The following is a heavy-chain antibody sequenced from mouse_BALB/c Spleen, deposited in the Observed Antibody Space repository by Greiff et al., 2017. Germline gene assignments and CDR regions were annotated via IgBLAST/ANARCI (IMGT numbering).Heavy chain of an antibody. CDR3: ARSDGFHYYAMDY. J-gene: IGHJ4*01. Sequence: QVQLKQSGPELVKPGASVKISCKASGYAFSSSWMNWVKQRPGQGLEWIGRIYPGDGDTNYNGKFKGKATLTADKSSSTAYMQLSSLTSVDSAVYFCARSDGFHYYAMDYWGQGTSVTVSS. V-gene: IGHV1-82*01. D-gene: IGHD1-2*01. CDR2: IYPGDGDT. CDR1: GYAFSSSW.